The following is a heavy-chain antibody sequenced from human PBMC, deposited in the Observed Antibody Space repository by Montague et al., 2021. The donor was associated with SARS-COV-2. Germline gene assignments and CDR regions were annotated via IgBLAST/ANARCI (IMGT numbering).Heavy chain of an antibody. V-gene: IGHV4-34*01. J-gene: IGHJ4*02. CDR1: GGSFSDNY. CDR3: ARGRQHFNMIVVVMTGGEYYFDY. Sequence: SETLSLTCAVYGGSFSDNYWSWIRKPPGKGLEWIGEINHRGTSNYNPSLKSRVSISVDTSKNQFSQYLGSVTAADTAVYYCARGRQHFNMIVVVMTGGEYYFDYWGQGTLVAVSS. D-gene: IGHD3-22*01. CDR2: INHRGTS.